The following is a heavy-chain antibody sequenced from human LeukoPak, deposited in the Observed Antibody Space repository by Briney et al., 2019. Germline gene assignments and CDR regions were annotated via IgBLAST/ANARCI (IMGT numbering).Heavy chain of an antibody. J-gene: IGHJ2*01. D-gene: IGHD6-25*01. CDR3: ARVYYSNGYDYWYFDL. CDR2: IYYSGST. CDR1: GGSIRSYY. Sequence: PSETLSLTCTVSGGSIRSYYWSWIRQPPGKGLEWIAYIYYSGSTNYNPSLKSRVTISVDTSKNQFSLKLSSVTAADTAVYYCARVYYSNGYDYWYFDLWGRGTLVTVSS. V-gene: IGHV4-59*01.